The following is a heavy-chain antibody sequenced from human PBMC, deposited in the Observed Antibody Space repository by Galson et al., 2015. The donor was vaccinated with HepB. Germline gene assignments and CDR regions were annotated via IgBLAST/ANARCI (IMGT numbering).Heavy chain of an antibody. CDR1: GYTFTSYD. D-gene: IGHD3-3*01. CDR2: MNPNSGNT. J-gene: IGHJ4*02. V-gene: IGHV1-8*01. Sequence: SVKVSCKASGYTFTSYDINWVRQATGQGLEWMGWMNPNSGNTGYAQKFQGRVTMTRNTSISTAYMELSSLRSEDTAVYYCARRRRFLEWLAFDYWGQGTLVTVSS. CDR3: ARRRRFLEWLAFDY.